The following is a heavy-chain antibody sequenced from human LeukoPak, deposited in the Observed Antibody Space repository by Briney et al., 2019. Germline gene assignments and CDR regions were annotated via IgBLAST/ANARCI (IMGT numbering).Heavy chain of an antibody. J-gene: IGHJ4*02. V-gene: IGHV4-4*07. CDR2: IYTSGST. D-gene: IGHD3-9*01. Sequence: PSETLSLTCSVSGGSISSYYWSWIRQPAGKGLEWIGRIYTSGSTNYNPSLKSRVTMSVDTSKNQFSLKLSSVTAADTAVYYCARGVLRYFDWSKHYYFDYWGQGTLVTVSS. CDR1: GGSISSYY. CDR3: ARGVLRYFDWSKHYYFDY.